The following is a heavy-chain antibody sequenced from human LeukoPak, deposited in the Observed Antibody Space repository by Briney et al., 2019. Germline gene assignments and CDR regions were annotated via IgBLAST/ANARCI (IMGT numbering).Heavy chain of an antibody. D-gene: IGHD3-16*01. CDR3: ARSWGSFDY. Sequence: GGSLRLSCVASGFSFSSHDMNWVRQAPGKGLEWLSYITSRSNTIYYADSVKGRFTISRDNAKNSLYLEMNSLRVEDTAVYYCARSWGSFDYWGQGTLVTVSS. CDR2: ITSRSNTI. V-gene: IGHV3-48*01. CDR1: GFSFSSHD. J-gene: IGHJ4*02.